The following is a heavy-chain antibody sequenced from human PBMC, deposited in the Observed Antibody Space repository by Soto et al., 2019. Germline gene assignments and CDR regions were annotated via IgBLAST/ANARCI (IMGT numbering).Heavy chain of an antibody. D-gene: IGHD3-10*01. Sequence: SETLSFTCAVNGGAFNGYYWTWIRQPPGKGLEWIGEINHSGTVDYNPSLNSRVTVSIDTSKKQFSLTLTSVTAADTAVYYCARAGAALVRGSIGGFDYWGQGTLVTVSS. CDR2: INHSGTV. CDR1: GGAFNGYY. J-gene: IGHJ4*02. V-gene: IGHV4-34*01. CDR3: ARAGAALVRGSIGGFDY.